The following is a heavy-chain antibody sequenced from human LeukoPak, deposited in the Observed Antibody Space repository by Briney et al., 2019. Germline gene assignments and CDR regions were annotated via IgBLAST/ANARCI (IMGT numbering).Heavy chain of an antibody. CDR3: AKMKGHPLPKYYMDV. V-gene: IGHV3-23*01. D-gene: IGHD1-26*01. Sequence: GGSLRLSCAASGFTFSGFAMSWVRRTPGEGLEWVSGISGSCDNTLYADSVKGRFTISRDNSKNTLYLEMNSLRAEDTAIYYCAKMKGHPLPKYYMDVWGQGTTVTVSS. CDR2: ISGSCDNT. CDR1: GFTFSGFA. J-gene: IGHJ6*01.